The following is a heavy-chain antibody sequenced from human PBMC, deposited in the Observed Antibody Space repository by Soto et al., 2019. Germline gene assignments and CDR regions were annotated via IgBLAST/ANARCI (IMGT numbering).Heavy chain of an antibody. CDR1: GFTFSNYA. V-gene: IGHV3-23*01. CDR2: IRGSGGPT. D-gene: IGHD5-12*01. J-gene: IGHJ4*02. Sequence: EVQLLESGGDLVQPGGSLRLSCEASGFTFSNYAMSWVRQAPGKGLEWVSLIRGSGGPTNYADSVKGRFTVSRDNSKNMLFLQMNSLRAEDTAVYYCVKDFRGGYDWTHDWGQGTLVTVSS. CDR3: VKDFRGGYDWTHD.